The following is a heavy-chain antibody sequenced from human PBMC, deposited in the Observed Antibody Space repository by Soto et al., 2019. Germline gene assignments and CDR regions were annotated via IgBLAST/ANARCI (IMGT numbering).Heavy chain of an antibody. D-gene: IGHD3-9*01. CDR1: GYTFTSYG. CDR2: ISAYNGNT. Sequence: ASVKVSCKASGYTFTSYGISWVRQAPGQGLEWMGWISAYNGNTNYAQKLQGRVTMTTDTSTSTAYMELRSLRSDDTAVYYCARDTGPNYDIFTGWSYYYYGMDVRGQGTTVTVSS. CDR3: ARDTGPNYDIFTGWSYYYYGMDV. J-gene: IGHJ6*02. V-gene: IGHV1-18*01.